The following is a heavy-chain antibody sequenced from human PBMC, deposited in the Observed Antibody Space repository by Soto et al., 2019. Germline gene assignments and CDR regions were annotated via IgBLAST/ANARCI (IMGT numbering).Heavy chain of an antibody. V-gene: IGHV3-23*01. CDR2: ISGSGGST. J-gene: IGHJ4*02. D-gene: IGHD2-15*01. CDR1: GFTFSSYA. CDR3: AKIPPRYCSGGSCDNMPETN. Sequence: EVQLLESGGGLVQPGGSLRLSCAASGFTFSSYAMSWVRQAPGKGLEWVSAISGSGGSTYYADSVKGRFTISRDNSKNTLYLQMNSLRAEDTAVYYCAKIPPRYCSGGSCDNMPETNWGQGTLVTVSS.